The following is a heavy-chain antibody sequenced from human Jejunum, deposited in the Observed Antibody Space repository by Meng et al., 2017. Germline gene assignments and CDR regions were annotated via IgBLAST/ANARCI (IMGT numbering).Heavy chain of an antibody. Sequence: GESLKISCQGSGYSFSTYWIGWVRQMPGKGLEWMAIIYPIDTDTKYNPSLQGQVTISADRSTNTAYLQWSSLKASDTAMYYCARQGASWSDFDYWGQGTLVTVSS. J-gene: IGHJ4*02. CDR2: IYPIDTDT. CDR3: ARQGASWSDFDY. D-gene: IGHD6-13*01. CDR1: GYSFSTYW. V-gene: IGHV5-51*01.